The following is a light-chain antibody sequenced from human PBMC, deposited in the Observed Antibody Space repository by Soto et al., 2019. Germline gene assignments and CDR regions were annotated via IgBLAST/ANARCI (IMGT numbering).Light chain of an antibody. CDR1: SGHNSYA. CDR2: LNSDGSH. J-gene: IGLJ3*02. Sequence: QPVLTQSPSASASLGASVKLTCTLSSGHNSYAIAWHQQQPEKGPRFLMKLNSDGSHTKGDGIPDRFSGSSSGAERYLTISSLQSEDEADYYCQTRGTGRVVGGGTKLTVL. V-gene: IGLV4-69*01. CDR3: QTRGTGRV.